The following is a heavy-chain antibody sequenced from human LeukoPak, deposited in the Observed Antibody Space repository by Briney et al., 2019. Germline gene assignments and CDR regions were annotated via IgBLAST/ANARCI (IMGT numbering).Heavy chain of an antibody. D-gene: IGHD3-10*01. V-gene: IGHV3-15*07. CDR1: GLTVTNAW. Sequence: GGSLRLSCSASGLTVTNAWMNWVRQAPGEGLDWVGRIASKTDGGATDYAAPVKGRFTISRDDSKNTLSLQMNSLKTEDTAVYYCTTGTRGDWGQGTLVTVSS. CDR3: TTGTRGD. J-gene: IGHJ4*02. CDR2: IASKTDGGAT.